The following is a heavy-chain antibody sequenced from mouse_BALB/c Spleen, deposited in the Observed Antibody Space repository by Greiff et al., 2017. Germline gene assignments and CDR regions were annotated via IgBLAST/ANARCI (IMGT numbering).Heavy chain of an antibody. J-gene: IGHJ2*01. CDR3: AREQRGLDY. D-gene: IGHD3-1*01. CDR1: GFSLTSYG. V-gene: IGHV2-9*02. Sequence: QVQLKESGPGLVAPSQSLSITCTVSGFSLTSYGVHWVRQPPGKGLEWLGVIWAGGSTNYNSALMSRLSISKDNSKSQVFLKMNSLQTNDTAMYSCAREQRGLDYWGQGTTLTVSS. CDR2: IWAGGST.